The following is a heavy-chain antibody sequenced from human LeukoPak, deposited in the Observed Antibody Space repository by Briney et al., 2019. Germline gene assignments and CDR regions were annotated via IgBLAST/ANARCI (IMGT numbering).Heavy chain of an antibody. CDR3: AKDGTTWIQLWFFDY. Sequence: GGSLRLSCAASGFTFSGYAMSWVRQAPGKGLEWVSAISGSGGSTYYADSVKGRFTISRDNSKNTLYLQMNSLRAEDTAVYYCAKDGTTWIQLWFFDYWGQGTLVTVPS. J-gene: IGHJ4*02. V-gene: IGHV3-23*01. CDR2: ISGSGGST. CDR1: GFTFSGYA. D-gene: IGHD5-18*01.